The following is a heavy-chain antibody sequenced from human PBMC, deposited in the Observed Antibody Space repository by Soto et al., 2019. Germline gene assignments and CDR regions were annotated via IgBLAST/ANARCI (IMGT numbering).Heavy chain of an antibody. V-gene: IGHV5-51*01. CDR2: IYPGDSDT. Sequence: GASLKISCEGSGYSFTSYWIGWVRQMPGKGLEWMGIIYPGDSDTRYSPSFQGQVTISADKSISTAYLQWSSLKASDTAMYYCARSGIAAAGTGPTSYYYYYGMDVWGQGTTVTVSS. CDR1: GYSFTSYW. J-gene: IGHJ6*02. D-gene: IGHD6-13*01. CDR3: ARSGIAAAGTGPTSYYYYYGMDV.